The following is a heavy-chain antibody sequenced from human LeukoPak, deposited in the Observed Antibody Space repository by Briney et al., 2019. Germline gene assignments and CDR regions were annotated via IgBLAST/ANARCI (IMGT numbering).Heavy chain of an antibody. J-gene: IGHJ4*02. Sequence: ETVSLTCIVSGDSISSRSYYWGGIRQSPGKGLEWIGSIFYSGSTFYNPSVKSRVIISVDTSKNQFSLRLNSVTAADTAVYYCAGHRISGRSATASILDYWGQATLATVSS. V-gene: IGHV4-39*01. CDR2: IFYSGST. CDR1: GDSISSRSYY. CDR3: AGHRISGRSATASILDY. D-gene: IGHD5-12*01.